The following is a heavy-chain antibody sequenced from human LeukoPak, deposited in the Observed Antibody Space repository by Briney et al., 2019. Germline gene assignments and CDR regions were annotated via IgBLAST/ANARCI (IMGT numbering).Heavy chain of an antibody. D-gene: IGHD2-2*01. J-gene: IGHJ5*02. Sequence: ASVKVSCKASGYTFTGYYMHWVRQATGQGLEWMGWIHHNSGGTNYTQKFQGRVTMTRDTSISTAYMELSRLRSDDTAVYYCARDRPIVVVPAAMHNWFDPWGQGTLVTVSS. CDR3: ARDRPIVVVPAAMHNWFDP. CDR2: IHHNSGGT. CDR1: GYTFTGYY. V-gene: IGHV1-2*02.